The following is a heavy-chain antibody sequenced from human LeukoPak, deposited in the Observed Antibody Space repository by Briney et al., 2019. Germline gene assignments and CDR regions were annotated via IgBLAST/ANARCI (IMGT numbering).Heavy chain of an antibody. J-gene: IGHJ4*02. Sequence: GGPLRLFCAACGFPLSSYAMRCVGQAPGKARVGVSALSGSGGSTYYADSVKGRFTISRDNSKNTLYLQMNSLRAEDTAVYYCAKPVLGTFGVVITLYYFDYWGQGTLVTVSS. CDR3: AKPVLGTFGVVITLYYFDY. CDR1: GFPLSSYA. CDR2: LSGSGGST. V-gene: IGHV3-23*01. D-gene: IGHD3-3*01.